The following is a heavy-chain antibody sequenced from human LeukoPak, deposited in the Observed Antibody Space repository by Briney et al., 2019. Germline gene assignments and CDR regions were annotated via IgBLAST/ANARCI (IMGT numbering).Heavy chain of an antibody. CDR1: GFTFSSHS. D-gene: IGHD6-13*01. CDR3: APFSAVTHYYFDY. V-gene: IGHV3-21*01. J-gene: IGHJ4*02. CDR2: ISPDSGYI. Sequence: GGSLRLSSAASGFTFSSHSLMWVRQAPGKGLEWVSSISPDSGYIYYADSVKGRFTISRDDAENSLFLQMNSLGAEDTAVYYCAPFSAVTHYYFDYWGQGTLVTVSS.